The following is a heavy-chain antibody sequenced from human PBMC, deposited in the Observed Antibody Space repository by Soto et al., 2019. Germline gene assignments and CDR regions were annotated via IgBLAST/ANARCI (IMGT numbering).Heavy chain of an antibody. CDR2: MNPNSGNT. CDR1: GYTFTSYD. CDR3: ATMDTAMAVPYMDV. Sequence: QVQLVQSGAEVKKPGASVKVSCKASGYTFTSYDINWVRQAPGQGLEWMGWMNPNSGNTGYAQKFQGRVTMTRNTSMSTAYMELSTLRSEDAAVYYCATMDTAMAVPYMDVWGQGTTVTGSS. V-gene: IGHV1-8*01. D-gene: IGHD5-18*01. J-gene: IGHJ6*02.